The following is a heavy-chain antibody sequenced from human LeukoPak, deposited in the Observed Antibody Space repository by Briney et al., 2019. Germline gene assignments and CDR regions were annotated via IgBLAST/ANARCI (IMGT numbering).Heavy chain of an antibody. J-gene: IGHJ5*02. CDR1: GYTLTELS. V-gene: IGHV1-24*01. CDR2: FDPEDGET. CDR3: ATDGYRHQLLNWFDP. Sequence: DSVQVSCKVSGYTLTELSMHWVRQAPGKGLEWMGGFDPEDGETIYAQKFQGRVTMTEDTSTDTAYMELSSLRSEDTAVYYCATDGYRHQLLNWFDPWGQGTLVTVSS. D-gene: IGHD2-2*01.